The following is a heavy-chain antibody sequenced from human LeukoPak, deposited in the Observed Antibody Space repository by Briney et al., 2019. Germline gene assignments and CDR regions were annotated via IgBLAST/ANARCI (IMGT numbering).Heavy chain of an antibody. CDR2: IYTSGST. Sequence: ASETLSVTCTVSGGSISSYYWSWIRQPAGKGLEWIGRIYTSGSTNYNPSLKSRVTMSVDTSKNQFSLKLSSVTAADTAVYYCARVSYDYYGSGSYPHMDVWGKGTTVTVSS. D-gene: IGHD3-10*01. CDR1: GGSISSYY. J-gene: IGHJ6*03. V-gene: IGHV4-4*07. CDR3: ARVSYDYYGSGSYPHMDV.